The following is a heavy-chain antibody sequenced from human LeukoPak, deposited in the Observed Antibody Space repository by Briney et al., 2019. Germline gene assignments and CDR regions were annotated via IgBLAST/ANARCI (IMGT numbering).Heavy chain of an antibody. D-gene: IGHD2-15*01. CDR1: GGSISSYY. J-gene: IGHJ4*02. Sequence: SETLSLTCTVSGGSISSYYWSWIRQPAGKGLEWIGRIYTSGSTNYNPSLKSRVTMSVDTSKNQFSLKLSSVTAADTAVYYCARGRGYCSGGSCYKSDYWGQGTLVTVSS. CDR2: IYTSGST. V-gene: IGHV4-4*07. CDR3: ARGRGYCSGGSCYKSDY.